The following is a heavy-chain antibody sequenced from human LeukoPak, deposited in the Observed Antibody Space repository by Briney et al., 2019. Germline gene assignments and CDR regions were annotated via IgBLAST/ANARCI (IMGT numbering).Heavy chain of an antibody. D-gene: IGHD2-2*01. V-gene: IGHV4-4*07. CDR2: IYTSGST. J-gene: IGHJ6*03. CDR1: GGSISSYY. Sequence: KTSETLSLTCTVSGGSISSYYWSWIRQPAGKGLEWIGRIYTSGSTNYNPSLKSRVTMSVDTSKNQFSLKLSSVTAADTAVYYCARDRTMGSVPAALDHYYYMDVWGKGTTVTVSS. CDR3: ARDRTMGSVPAALDHYYYMDV.